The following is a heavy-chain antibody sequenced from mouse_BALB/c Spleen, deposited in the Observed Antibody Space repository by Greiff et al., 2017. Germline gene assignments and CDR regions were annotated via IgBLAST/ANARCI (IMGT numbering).Heavy chain of an antibody. CDR1: GFSLTSYG. Sequence: VKLVESGPDLVAPSQTLSITCTASGFSLTSYGVHWVRQPPGKGLEWLVVIWSDGSTTYNSALKSRLSISKDNSKSQVFLKMNSLQTDDTAMYYCARQAGNYDYAMDYWGQGTSVTVSS. CDR2: IWSDGST. D-gene: IGHD2-1*01. J-gene: IGHJ4*01. CDR3: ARQAGNYDYAMDY. V-gene: IGHV2-6-2*01.